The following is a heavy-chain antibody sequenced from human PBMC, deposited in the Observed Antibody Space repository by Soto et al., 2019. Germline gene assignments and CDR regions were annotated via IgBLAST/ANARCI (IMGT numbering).Heavy chain of an antibody. Sequence: SETLSLTCTVSGGSISNYYWSWIRQPPGKGLEWIGYIHYSGSTNYNPSLKSRVTISVDTSKNQFSLRLSSVTAADTAVYYCARDFPMVRGVSYYYFGMDVWGQGTTVTVSS. CDR1: GGSISNYY. D-gene: IGHD3-10*01. V-gene: IGHV4-59*01. J-gene: IGHJ6*02. CDR2: IHYSGST. CDR3: ARDFPMVRGVSYYYFGMDV.